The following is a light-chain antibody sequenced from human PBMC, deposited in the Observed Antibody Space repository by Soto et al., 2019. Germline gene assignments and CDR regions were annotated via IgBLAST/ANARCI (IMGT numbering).Light chain of an antibody. CDR3: QQYNNWPQT. CDR1: QSVSSK. V-gene: IGKV3-15*01. CDR2: GAS. J-gene: IGKJ2*01. Sequence: EIVMTQSPVTLSVSPGERATLSCRASQSVSSKLAWYQQKPGQAPRLLIYGASTRATGIPARFSGSGSGTEFTHSISSLQSEDFAVYYCQQYNNWPQTVGQGTKLEIK.